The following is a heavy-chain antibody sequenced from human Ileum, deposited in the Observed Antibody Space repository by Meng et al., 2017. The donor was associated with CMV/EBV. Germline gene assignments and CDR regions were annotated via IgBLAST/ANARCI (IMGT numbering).Heavy chain of an antibody. CDR2: ISSSSGMI. CDR1: GSTFSTYN. J-gene: IGHJ4*02. V-gene: IGHV3-48*04. D-gene: IGHD3-22*01. Sequence: GESLKISCAASGSTFSTYNMNWVRQAPGKGLEWVSYISSSSGMIHYADSVKGRFTISRDNAKNSLYLQMNSLRAEDTAVYYCARGDDSSGYHLDYCGRGTL. CDR3: ARGDDSSGYHLDY.